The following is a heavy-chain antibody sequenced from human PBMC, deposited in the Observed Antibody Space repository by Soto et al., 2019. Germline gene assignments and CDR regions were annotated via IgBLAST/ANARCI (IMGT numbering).Heavy chain of an antibody. CDR2: ISTSAGAT. CDR3: AKGSMVVYNGFDL. CDR1: KFNFSSYA. D-gene: IGHD3-10*01. Sequence: ELHLLESGGGLVQPGGSLRLSCAASKFNFSSYAMSWVRQAPGKGLEWVSTISTSAGATYYADSVKGRFTISRDISKNTLYLQMNSLRAEDTAVYYCAKGSMVVYNGFDLWGRGTLVTVSS. V-gene: IGHV3-23*01. J-gene: IGHJ5*02.